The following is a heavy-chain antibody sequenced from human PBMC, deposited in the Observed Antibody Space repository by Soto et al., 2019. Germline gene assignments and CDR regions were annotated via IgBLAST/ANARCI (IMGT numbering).Heavy chain of an antibody. CDR2: ITYSGTS. CDR3: ARAKYYHDPRSHIFFDP. CDR1: GDSISNYY. Sequence: QVQLQESGPGLVKPSETLSLTCSVSGDSISNYYWSWIRQSPEKGLEWIGYITYSGTSNYNPSLKSRLTMSLDTSWNQFSLKLTSVTAADTAVYYCARAKYYHDPRSHIFFDPWGQGTLVTVSS. D-gene: IGHD3-10*01. J-gene: IGHJ5*02. V-gene: IGHV4-59*01.